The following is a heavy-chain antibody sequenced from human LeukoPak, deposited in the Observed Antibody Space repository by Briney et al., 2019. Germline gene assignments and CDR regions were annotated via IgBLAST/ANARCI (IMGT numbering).Heavy chain of an antibody. V-gene: IGHV3-23*01. J-gene: IGHJ4*02. CDR1: GFIFSSYA. CDR2: ISGSGGST. CDR3: ARTPRRDGYIDY. D-gene: IGHD5-24*01. Sequence: GGSLRLSCAASGFIFSSYAMSWVRQAPGKGLEWVSAISGSGGSTYYADSVKGRFTVSRDNSKNTLYLQMNSLRAEDTAVYYCARTPRRDGYIDYWGQGTLVTVSP.